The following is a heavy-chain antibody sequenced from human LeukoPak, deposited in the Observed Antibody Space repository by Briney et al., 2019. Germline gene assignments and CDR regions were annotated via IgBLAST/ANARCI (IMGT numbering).Heavy chain of an antibody. CDR3: ARDASNYYGSGSQGQFDY. D-gene: IGHD3-10*01. CDR1: GGSFSGYY. Sequence: SETLSLTCAVYGGSFSGYYWSWIRQPPGKGLEWIGEINHSGSTNYNPSLKSRVTISVDTSKNQFSLKLSSVTAADTAVYYCARDASNYYGSGSQGQFDYWGQGTLVTVSS. J-gene: IGHJ4*02. V-gene: IGHV4-34*01. CDR2: INHSGST.